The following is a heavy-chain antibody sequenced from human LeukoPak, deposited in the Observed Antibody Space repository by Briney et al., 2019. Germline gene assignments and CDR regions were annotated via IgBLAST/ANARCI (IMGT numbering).Heavy chain of an antibody. Sequence: GGSLRLSCAASGFTFSNYAMSWVRQAPGKGLEWVSTISGSGGSTYYADSVKGRFTISRDNSKNTLYLQMSSLRAEDTAVYYCAKKYFGFLTGSNNWFDPWGQGTLVTVSS. D-gene: IGHD3-9*01. J-gene: IGHJ5*02. CDR2: ISGSGGST. V-gene: IGHV3-23*01. CDR1: GFTFSNYA. CDR3: AKKYFGFLTGSNNWFDP.